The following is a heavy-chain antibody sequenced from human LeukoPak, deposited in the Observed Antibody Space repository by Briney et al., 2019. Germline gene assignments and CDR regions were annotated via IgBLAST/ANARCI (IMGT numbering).Heavy chain of an antibody. Sequence: SVKVSCKASGGTFISYGISWVRQAPGQGLEGMGGIIAIFGTANYAQKFQGRVTITADESTSTAYMELSSLRSEDTAVYYWARGRMGGSSSDNWFDRWGQGTLVTVSS. CDR1: GGTFISYG. J-gene: IGHJ5*02. D-gene: IGHD1-26*01. V-gene: IGHV1-69*13. CDR2: IIAIFGTA. CDR3: ARGRMGGSSSDNWFDR.